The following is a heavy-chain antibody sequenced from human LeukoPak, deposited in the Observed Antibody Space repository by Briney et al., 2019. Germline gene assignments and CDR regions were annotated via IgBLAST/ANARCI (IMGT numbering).Heavy chain of an antibody. Sequence: ESGPTLVNPTQTLTLTCTFSGFSLSTSGVGVGWIRQPPGKALEWLAVVYWDDVKRYSPSLKSGFTIAKDTSKNQVVLTMTNMDPVDTATYYCARAWYNWNDYFYYMDVWGKGTTVTVSS. CDR3: ARAWYNWNDYFYYMDV. CDR1: GFSLSTSGVG. D-gene: IGHD1-1*01. V-gene: IGHV2-5*02. CDR2: VYWDDVK. J-gene: IGHJ6*03.